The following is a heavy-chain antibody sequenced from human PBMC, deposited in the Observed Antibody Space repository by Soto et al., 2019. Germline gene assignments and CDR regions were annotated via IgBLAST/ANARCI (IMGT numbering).Heavy chain of an antibody. CDR2: IYYSGST. V-gene: IGHV4-39*01. D-gene: IGHD2-21*02. CDR3: ARHPSDFWFDP. J-gene: IGHJ5*02. CDR1: GGSISSYYWC. Sequence: PSETLSLTCTVSGGSISSYYWCWIRLRQPPGKGLEWIGSIYYSGSTYYNPSLKSRVTVSVDTSKNQFSLKLSSVTAADTAVYYCARHPSDFWFDPWGQGTLVTV.